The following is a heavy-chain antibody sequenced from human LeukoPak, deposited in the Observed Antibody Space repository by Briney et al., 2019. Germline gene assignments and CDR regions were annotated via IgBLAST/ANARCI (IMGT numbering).Heavy chain of an antibody. Sequence: PSETLSLTGTVSGGSISSGSYYWSWIRHPAGKGLEWIGRIYTSGSTNYNPSLKSRVTISVDTSKNQFSLKLSSVTAADTAVYYCARGNYYDSSGYYLPTPDYWGQGTLVTVSS. D-gene: IGHD3-22*01. J-gene: IGHJ4*02. CDR3: ARGNYYDSSGYYLPTPDY. V-gene: IGHV4-61*02. CDR2: IYTSGST. CDR1: GGSISSGSYY.